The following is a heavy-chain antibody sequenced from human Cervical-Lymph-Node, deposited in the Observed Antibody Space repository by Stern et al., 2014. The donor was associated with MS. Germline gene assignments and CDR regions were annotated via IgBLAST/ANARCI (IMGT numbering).Heavy chain of an antibody. Sequence: QLQESGPGLVKPSETLSLTCTVSGGSISSSNYYWAWIRQPPGKGLAWIGGVYDTGSPSYNPSLESRVAISLDTSKNQFSLMLTSVTAADTAVYYCARALWFGELSFDYWGQGTLVTVSS. CDR1: GGSISSSNYY. CDR2: VYDTGSP. D-gene: IGHD3-10*01. J-gene: IGHJ4*02. CDR3: ARALWFGELSFDY. V-gene: IGHV4-39*01.